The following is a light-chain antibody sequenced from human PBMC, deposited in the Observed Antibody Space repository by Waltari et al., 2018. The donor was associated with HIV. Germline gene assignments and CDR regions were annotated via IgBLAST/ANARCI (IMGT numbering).Light chain of an antibody. J-gene: IGKJ2*01. V-gene: IGKV1-5*03. CDR3: QQYNDWYT. Sequence: DIQMTQSTSILSASVGDRVTITCRASQSLSSWLAWYQQKPGKAPKLLIYKASSLESGVPSRFSGSGSGTEFTLTISSLQPDDSATYYCQQYNDWYTFGQGSKLEIK. CDR1: QSLSSW. CDR2: KAS.